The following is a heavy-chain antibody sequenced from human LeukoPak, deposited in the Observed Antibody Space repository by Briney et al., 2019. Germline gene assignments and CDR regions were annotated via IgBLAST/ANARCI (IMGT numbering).Heavy chain of an antibody. D-gene: IGHD1-14*01. CDR3: ARGPTVPLLRKTEDLDAFDI. J-gene: IGHJ3*02. CDR1: GYTFTSYD. V-gene: IGHV1-8*03. CDR2: MNPNSGNT. Sequence: GVSVTVSCKASGYTFTSYDINWVRQATGQGLEWMGWMNPNSGNTGYAQKFQGRVTITRNTSISTAYMELSSLRSEDTAVYYCARGPTVPLLRKTEDLDAFDIWGQGTMVTVSS.